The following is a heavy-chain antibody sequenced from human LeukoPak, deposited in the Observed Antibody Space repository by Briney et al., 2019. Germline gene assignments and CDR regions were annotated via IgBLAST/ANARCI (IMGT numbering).Heavy chain of an antibody. D-gene: IGHD6-19*01. Sequence: GGSLRLSCAASGFTFSSYAMHWVRQAPGKGLEWVAVISYDGSNKYYADSVKGRFTISRDNSKNTLYLQMSSLRAGDTAVYYCARGTISTGWYPADWFDPWGQGTLVTVSS. V-gene: IGHV3-30-3*01. CDR3: ARGTISTGWYPADWFDP. J-gene: IGHJ5*02. CDR1: GFTFSSYA. CDR2: ISYDGSNK.